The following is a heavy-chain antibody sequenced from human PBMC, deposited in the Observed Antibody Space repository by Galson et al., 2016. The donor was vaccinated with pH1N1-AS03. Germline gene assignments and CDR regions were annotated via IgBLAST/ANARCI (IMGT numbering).Heavy chain of an antibody. J-gene: IGHJ4*02. CDR3: AKDKGSSRHDDY. CDR2: ITSGGNT. Sequence: SLRLSCAASGFSFSSYAMSWVRQAPGEGLQWVSSITSGGNTYYADSVKGRFTISRDNSKQTLYLQMNSLRAEDAAVYLCAKDKGSSRHDDYWGQGTRVTVSS. D-gene: IGHD6-13*01. CDR1: GFSFSSYA. V-gene: IGHV3-23*01.